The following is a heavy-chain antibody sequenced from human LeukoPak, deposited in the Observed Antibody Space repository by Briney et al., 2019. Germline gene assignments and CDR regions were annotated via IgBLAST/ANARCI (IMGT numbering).Heavy chain of an antibody. CDR2: IYSGGTT. CDR1: GFTVSSNY. Sequence: GGSLRLSCAASGFTVSSNYMSWVRQAPGMRLEWVSVIYSGGTTYYADSVQGRFTISRDNSKNTLFLQMNSLRAEDTAVYYCARRSVAVVSYFDVWGQGTLVTVSS. J-gene: IGHJ4*02. D-gene: IGHD3-9*01. CDR3: ARRSVAVVSYFDV. V-gene: IGHV3-66*01.